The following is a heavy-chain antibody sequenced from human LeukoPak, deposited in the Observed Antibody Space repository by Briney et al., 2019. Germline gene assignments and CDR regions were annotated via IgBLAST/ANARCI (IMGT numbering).Heavy chain of an antibody. CDR2: IYYSGST. CDR3: ARAASNFDY. V-gene: IGHV4-59*01. J-gene: IGHJ4*02. Sequence: SETLSLTCTVSGGSISSYYWSWIRQPPGKGLEWIGYIYYSGSTNYNPSLKSRVTISVDTSKNQFSLKLSSVTAADTAGYYCARAASNFDYWGQGTLVTVSS. CDR1: GGSISSYY.